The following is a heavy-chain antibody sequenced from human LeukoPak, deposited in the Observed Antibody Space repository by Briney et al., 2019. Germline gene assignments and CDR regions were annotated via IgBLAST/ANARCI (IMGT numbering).Heavy chain of an antibody. CDR1: GGTFSSYA. CDR3: ARGGPRGNGFDY. D-gene: IGHD6-25*01. V-gene: IGHV1-2*02. CDR2: FNPKSGDT. J-gene: IGHJ4*02. Sequence: GASVKVSCKASGGTFSSYAISWVRQAPGQGLQWMAMFNPKSGDTTFSQKFQGRVTMTRDTSINTAYMELTRLTFDDTAIYYCARGGPRGNGFDYWGQGTLVSVSS.